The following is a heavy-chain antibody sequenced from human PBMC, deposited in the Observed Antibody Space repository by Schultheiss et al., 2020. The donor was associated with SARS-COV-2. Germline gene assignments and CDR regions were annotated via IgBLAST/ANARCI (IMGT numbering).Heavy chain of an antibody. CDR3: VRPINPEAFDI. J-gene: IGHJ3*02. D-gene: IGHD1-14*01. CDR1: GGSISSYY. Sequence: SETLSLTCTVSGGSISSYYWSWIRQPPGKGLEWIGEINHSGSTNYNPSLKSRVTISVDTSKNQFSLKLSSVTAADTAVYYCVRPINPEAFDIWGQGTMVTVSS. V-gene: IGHV4-59*01. CDR2: INHSGST.